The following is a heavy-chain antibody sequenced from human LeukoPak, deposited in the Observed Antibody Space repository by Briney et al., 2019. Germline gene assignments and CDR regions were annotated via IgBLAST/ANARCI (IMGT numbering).Heavy chain of an antibody. CDR3: ARESPSYGDTYYFDY. D-gene: IGHD4-17*01. Sequence: ASVKVSCKASGGTFSSYAISWVRQAPGQGLEWMGGIIPIFGTANYAQKFQGRVTITTDESTSTAYMELSSLRYEDPAVYYCARESPSYGDTYYFDYWGQGTLVTVSS. V-gene: IGHV1-69*05. J-gene: IGHJ4*02. CDR1: GGTFSSYA. CDR2: IIPIFGTA.